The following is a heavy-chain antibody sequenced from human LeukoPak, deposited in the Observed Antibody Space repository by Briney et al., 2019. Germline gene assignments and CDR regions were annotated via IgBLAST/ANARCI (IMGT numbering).Heavy chain of an antibody. D-gene: IGHD3-10*01. Sequence: GGSLRLSCAASGFTFSDYYMSWIRQAPGKGLEWVSYISSSSSYTNYADSVKGRFTISRDNAKNSLYLQMNSLRAENTAVYYCARDTTDYYGSGSYFDPWGQGTLVTVSS. CDR1: GFTFSDYY. CDR3: ARDTTDYYGSGSYFDP. CDR2: ISSSSSYT. V-gene: IGHV3-11*05. J-gene: IGHJ5*02.